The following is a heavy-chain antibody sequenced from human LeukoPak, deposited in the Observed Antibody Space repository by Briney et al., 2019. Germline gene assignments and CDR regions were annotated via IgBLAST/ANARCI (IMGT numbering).Heavy chain of an antibody. CDR3: VRRVDEILYSWFDP. V-gene: IGHV5-51*01. CDR2: IYPGDSDT. CDR1: GYSFTSYW. D-gene: IGHD3-9*01. J-gene: IGHJ5*02. Sequence: KSGESLKISCKGSGYSFTSYWIGWVRQMPGKGLEWMGIIYPGDSDTTYSPSFQGQVTISADKSISTAYLQWGSLKASDTAMYYCVRRVDEILYSWFDPWGQGTLVTVSS.